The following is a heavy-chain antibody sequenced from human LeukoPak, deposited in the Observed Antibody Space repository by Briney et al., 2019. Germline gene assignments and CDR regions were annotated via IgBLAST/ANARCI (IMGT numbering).Heavy chain of an antibody. J-gene: IGHJ5*02. CDR1: GYSFTDYY. CDR3: ARGVLAGYDSTGHPFYNLFDP. D-gene: IGHD3-22*01. Sequence: ASVKVSCKAFGYSFTDYYMHWVRQAPGQGLEGMGWINPKNRGTNYAQKFQGRVTMTRDTSISTAYVELSRLRSDDTAVYYCARGVLAGYDSTGHPFYNLFDPWGQGTPVTVSS. V-gene: IGHV1-2*02. CDR2: INPKNRGT.